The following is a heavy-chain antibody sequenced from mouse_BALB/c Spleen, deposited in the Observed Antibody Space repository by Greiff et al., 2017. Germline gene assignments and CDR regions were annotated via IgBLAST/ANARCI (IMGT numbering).Heavy chain of an antibody. J-gene: IGHJ2*01. CDR2: ISSGSSTI. Sequence: EVKLMESGGGLVQPGGSRKLSCAASGFTFSSFGMHWVRQAPEKGPEWVAYISSGSSTIYYADTVKGRFTISRDNPKNTLFLQMTSLRSEDTAMYYCARSVVKSLFDYWGQGTTLTVSS. CDR1: GFTFSSFG. CDR3: ARSVVKSLFDY. D-gene: IGHD2-13*01. V-gene: IGHV5-17*02.